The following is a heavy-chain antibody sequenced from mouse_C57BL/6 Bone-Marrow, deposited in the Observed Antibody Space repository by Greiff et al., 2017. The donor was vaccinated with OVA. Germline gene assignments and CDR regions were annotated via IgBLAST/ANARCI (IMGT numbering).Heavy chain of an antibody. V-gene: IGHV1-9*01. Sequence: VQLQQSGAELMKPGASVKLSCKATGYTFTGYWIEWVKQRPGHGLEWIGEILPGSGSTNSNEKFKGKATFTADTSSNTAYMQLSSLTTEDSAIDYCARGGITTLFDYWGQGTTLTVSS. D-gene: IGHD2-4*01. CDR3: ARGGITTLFDY. J-gene: IGHJ2*01. CDR1: GYTFTGYW. CDR2: ILPGSGST.